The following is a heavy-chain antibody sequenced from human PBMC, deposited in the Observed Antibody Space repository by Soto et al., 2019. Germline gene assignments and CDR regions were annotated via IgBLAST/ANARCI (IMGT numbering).Heavy chain of an antibody. CDR1: GGTFSSYA. J-gene: IGHJ6*02. CDR3: ARARGDFWSGYSLNYGMDV. Sequence: SVKVSCKASGGTFSSYAISWVRQAPGQGLEWMGGIIPIFGTANYAQKFQGRVTVTADESTSTAYMELSSLRSEDTAVYYCARARGDFWSGYSLNYGMDVWGQGTTVTVSS. CDR2: IIPIFGTA. V-gene: IGHV1-69*13. D-gene: IGHD3-3*01.